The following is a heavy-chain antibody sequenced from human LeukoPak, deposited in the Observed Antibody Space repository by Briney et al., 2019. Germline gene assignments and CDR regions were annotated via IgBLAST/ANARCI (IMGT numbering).Heavy chain of an antibody. CDR3: ARDEGGRGAVVGFDY. Sequence: GGSLRLSCAASGFTFSSYWMSWVRQAPGKGLDGVANIKQDGSEKYYVHSVKGRFTISRDNAKNSLYLQMNSLRAEDTAVYYCARDEGGRGAVVGFDYWGQGTLVTVSS. CDR2: IKQDGSEK. V-gene: IGHV3-7*04. CDR1: GFTFSSYW. D-gene: IGHD2-2*01. J-gene: IGHJ4*02.